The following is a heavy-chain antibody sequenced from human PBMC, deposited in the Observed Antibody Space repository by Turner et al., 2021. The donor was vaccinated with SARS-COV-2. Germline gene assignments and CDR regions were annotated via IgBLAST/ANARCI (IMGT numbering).Heavy chain of an antibody. CDR2: FYKIGAI. CDR3: ARHQGSASGYDHGMNV. D-gene: IGHD1-26*01. Sequence: QVQLQESGPGLVKPSETLSLTCPVPGGSISSKSWRWVRQSPGKGLAWSGYFYKIGAIDYNPTLRRRVTISVETSKNQLSLKLSSVTAADTAVYYCARHQGSASGYDHGMNVWGQGTAVIVSS. V-gene: IGHV4-59*08. J-gene: IGHJ6*02. CDR1: GGSISSKS.